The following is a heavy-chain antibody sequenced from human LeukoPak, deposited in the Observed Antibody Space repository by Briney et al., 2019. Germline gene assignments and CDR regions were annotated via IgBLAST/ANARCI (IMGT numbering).Heavy chain of an antibody. CDR2: MNEDGSGT. J-gene: IGHJ4*02. CDR1: GFSIGSYW. Sequence: GGSLRLSCAVSGFSIGSYWMSWIRQAPGKGLEWVADMNEDGSGTYYVDSVKGRFTVSRDNAQNSVYLQMNSLRVEDTGVYYCARDFLGESAAGGYWGQGTLVTVSS. CDR3: ARDFLGESAAGGY. V-gene: IGHV3-7*01. D-gene: IGHD6-25*01.